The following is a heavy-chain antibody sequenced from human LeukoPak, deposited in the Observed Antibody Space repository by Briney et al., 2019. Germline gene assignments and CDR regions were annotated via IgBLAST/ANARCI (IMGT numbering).Heavy chain of an antibody. J-gene: IGHJ6*02. CDR2: ISYDGSNK. V-gene: IGHV3-30*18. D-gene: IGHD2-21*01. CDR1: GFTFSSYG. Sequence: PGGSLRLSCAASGFTFSSYGMHWVRQAPGKGLEWVAVISYDGSNKYYADSVKGRFTISRDNSKNTLYLQMNNLRAEDTAVYYCANQARAVHISGLGMDVWGQGTTVTVSS. CDR3: ANQARAVHISGLGMDV.